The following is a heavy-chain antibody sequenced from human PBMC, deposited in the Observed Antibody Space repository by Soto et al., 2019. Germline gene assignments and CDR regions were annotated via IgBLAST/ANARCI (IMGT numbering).Heavy chain of an antibody. CDR1: GGSVNSYGYY. Sequence: PSETLSLTCTVSGGSVNSYGYYWTWIRQSPGKGLEWIGSMYYSGDTYHNPSLKSRVSLSVDTSKDQFSLNLTSVTAADTAVYFCVGNYDNSFDYWGRGTLVTSPQ. CDR2: MYYSGDT. D-gene: IGHD3-22*01. CDR3: VGNYDNSFDY. J-gene: IGHJ4*02. V-gene: IGHV4-30-4*01.